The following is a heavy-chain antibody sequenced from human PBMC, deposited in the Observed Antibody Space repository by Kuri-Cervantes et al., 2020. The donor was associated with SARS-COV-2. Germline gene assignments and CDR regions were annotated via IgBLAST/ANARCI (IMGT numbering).Heavy chain of an antibody. CDR2: IKQDGSEK. CDR3: ARISRTYAFDI. CDR1: GFTFSSYW. J-gene: IGHJ3*02. Sequence: GESLKISCAASGFTFSSYWMSWVRQAPGKGLEWVANIKQDGSEKYYVDSVKGRFTISRDNAKNSLYLQMNSLRAEDTAVYYCARISRTYAFDIWGQGTMVTVSS. V-gene: IGHV3-7*01. D-gene: IGHD1-14*01.